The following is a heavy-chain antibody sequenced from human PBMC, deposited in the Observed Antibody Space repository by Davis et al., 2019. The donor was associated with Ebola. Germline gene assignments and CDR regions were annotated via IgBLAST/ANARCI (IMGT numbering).Heavy chain of an antibody. D-gene: IGHD5-24*01. J-gene: IGHJ4*02. CDR3: ARGTNGYNPGGYFDS. CDR1: GYTFTSYA. CDR2: IFPGDSDT. Sequence: KVSCKASGYTFTSYAMHWVRQMPGKGLECMGIIFPGDSDTRYSPSFQGQVTISADKSISTAYLQWSSLKASDTAIYYCARGTNGYNPGGYFDSWGQGTLVTVSS. V-gene: IGHV5-51*01.